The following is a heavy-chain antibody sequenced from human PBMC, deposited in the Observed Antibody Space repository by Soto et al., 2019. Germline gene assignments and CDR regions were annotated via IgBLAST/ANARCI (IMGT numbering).Heavy chain of an antibody. CDR2: IYYSGST. V-gene: IGHV4-39*01. CDR1: GGSISSSNYY. D-gene: IGHD2-21*01. J-gene: IGHJ4*02. CDR3: ARRYVGDPAFDY. Sequence: QLQLQESGPGLVKPSETLSLTCTVSGGSISSSNYYWGWIRQPPGKGLEWIGSIYYSGSTYYNPSLTSRVTISVDTSKNQFSLKLSSVTAADTAVYYCARRYVGDPAFDYWGQGTLVTVSS.